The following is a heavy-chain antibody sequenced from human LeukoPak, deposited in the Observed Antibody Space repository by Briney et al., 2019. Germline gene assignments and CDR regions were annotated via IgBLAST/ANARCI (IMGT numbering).Heavy chain of an antibody. Sequence: GGSLRLSCAASGFTLSSYWMHWVRQAPGKGLVWVSRISSDGSSTRYADSVQGRFTISRDNAKNTMYLQMNSLRAEDTAVYYCVRDSGTSEYYFDYWGQGTLVTVSS. CDR3: VRDSGTSEYYFDY. CDR2: ISSDGSST. J-gene: IGHJ4*02. V-gene: IGHV3-74*01. D-gene: IGHD1-26*01. CDR1: GFTLSSYW.